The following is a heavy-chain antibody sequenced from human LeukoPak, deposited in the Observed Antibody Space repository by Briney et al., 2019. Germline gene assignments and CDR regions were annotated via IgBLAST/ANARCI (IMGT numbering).Heavy chain of an antibody. V-gene: IGHV4-39*07. D-gene: IGHD5-12*01. CDR2: IYHSGST. J-gene: IGHJ3*02. CDR1: GGSISSSSDY. Sequence: SSETLSPTCTVSGGSISSSSDYCGWIRQPPGKGLEWIGSIYHSGSTYYNPSLKSRVTIAVETSKNQFSLKLSSVTDADKAVYYCARSCRILDIVATIRARLGGNGFDIWGQGTMVTVSS. CDR3: ARSCRILDIVATIRARLGGNGFDI.